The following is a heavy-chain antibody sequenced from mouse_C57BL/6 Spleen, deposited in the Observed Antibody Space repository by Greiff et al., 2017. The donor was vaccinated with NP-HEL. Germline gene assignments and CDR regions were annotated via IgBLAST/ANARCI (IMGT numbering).Heavy chain of an antibody. J-gene: IGHJ3*01. V-gene: IGHV5-4*01. CDR1: GFTFSSYA. Sequence: EVKLVESGGGLVKPGGSLKLSCAASGFTFSSYAMSWVRQTPEKRLQWVATISDGGSYTYYPDNVKGRFTISRDNAKNNLYLQMSHLKSEDTAMYYCAREGYYSNYRFAYWGQGTLVTVSA. D-gene: IGHD2-5*01. CDR3: AREGYYSNYRFAY. CDR2: ISDGGSYT.